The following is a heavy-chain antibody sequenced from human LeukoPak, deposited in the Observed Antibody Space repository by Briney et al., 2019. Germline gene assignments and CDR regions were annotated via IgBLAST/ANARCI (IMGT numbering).Heavy chain of an antibody. V-gene: IGHV4-59*12. CDR2: IYYSGST. CDR3: ARVAAAGTLDAFDI. J-gene: IGHJ3*02. Sequence: PSETLSLTCTVSGGSISSYYWSWIRQPPGKGLEWIGYIYYSGSTNYNPSLKSRVTISVDTSKNQFSLKLSPVTAADTAVYYCARVAAAGTLDAFDIWGQGTMVTVSS. CDR1: GGSISSYY. D-gene: IGHD6-13*01.